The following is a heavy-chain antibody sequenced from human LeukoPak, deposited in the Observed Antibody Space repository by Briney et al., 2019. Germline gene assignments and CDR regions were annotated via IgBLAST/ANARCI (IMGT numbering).Heavy chain of an antibody. D-gene: IGHD1-14*01. Sequence: GGSLRLSCAASGFTFSSYGMHWVRQAPGKGLEWVAVISYDGSNKYYADSVKGRFTISRDNSKNTLYLQMNSLRAEDTAVYYCAKTLRPDNYVDYWGQGTLVTVSS. CDR2: ISYDGSNK. J-gene: IGHJ4*02. CDR3: AKTLRPDNYVDY. V-gene: IGHV3-30*18. CDR1: GFTFSSYG.